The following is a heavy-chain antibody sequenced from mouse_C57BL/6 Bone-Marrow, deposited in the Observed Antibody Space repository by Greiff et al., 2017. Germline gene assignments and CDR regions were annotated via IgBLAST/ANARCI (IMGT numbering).Heavy chain of an antibody. D-gene: IGHD4-1*01. J-gene: IGHJ4*01. CDR1: GYTFTSYW. CDR2: IYPGNSDT. V-gene: IGHV1-5*01. CDR3: ARELGGAMDY. Sequence: VQLQQSGTVLARPGASVKMSCKTSGYTFTSYWMHWVKQRPGQGLEWIGAIYPGNSDTSYNQKFKSKATLTVDKPSSTAYMQLSSLTAEDSAVYYCARELGGAMDYWGQGTSVTVSS.